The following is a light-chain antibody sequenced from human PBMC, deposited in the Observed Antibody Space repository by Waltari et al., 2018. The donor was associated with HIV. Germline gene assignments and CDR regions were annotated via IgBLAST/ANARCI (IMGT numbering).Light chain of an antibody. CDR3: QQYGGTRGT. V-gene: IGKV3-11*01. J-gene: IGKJ1*01. CDR2: DAS. CDR1: QSVSSY. Sequence: EIVLTQSPATLSLSPGERATLSCRASQSVSSYLAWYQQKPGQVPRLLIYDASNRATGIPARFSGSGSGTDFTLTISRLEHEDLAVYYCQQYGGTRGTFGQGTKVEIK.